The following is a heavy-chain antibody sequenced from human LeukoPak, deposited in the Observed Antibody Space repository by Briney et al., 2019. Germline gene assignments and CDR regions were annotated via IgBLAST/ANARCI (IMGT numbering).Heavy chain of an antibody. CDR2: INHSGST. Sequence: PSETLSLTCAVYGGSFSGYYWSWIRQPPGKGLEWVGEINHSGSTYYNPSLKSRVTISVDTSKNQFSLKLSSVTAADTAVYYYARLRDSGSYYVGEVNYWGQGTLVTVSS. J-gene: IGHJ4*02. CDR3: ARLRDSGSYYVGEVNY. V-gene: IGHV4-34*01. CDR1: GGSFSGYY. D-gene: IGHD1-26*01.